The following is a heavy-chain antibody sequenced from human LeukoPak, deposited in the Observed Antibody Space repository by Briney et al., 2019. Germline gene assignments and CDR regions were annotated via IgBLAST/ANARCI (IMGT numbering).Heavy chain of an antibody. CDR2: IWYDGGNK. CDR3: ARGRRSTGDTSWYFDS. V-gene: IGHV3-33*01. J-gene: IGHJ4*02. D-gene: IGHD1-26*01. Sequence: GGSLRLSCAASGFTFNSYGMHWVRQAPGKGLEWVAAIWYDGGNKYYADSVKGRFAISRDNSKNTLDLQMNSLRAEDTAEYYCARGRRSTGDTSWYFDSWGQGTLVTVSS. CDR1: GFTFNSYG.